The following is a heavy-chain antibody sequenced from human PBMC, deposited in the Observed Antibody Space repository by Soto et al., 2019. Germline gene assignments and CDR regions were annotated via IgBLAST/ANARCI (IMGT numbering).Heavy chain of an antibody. CDR3: ARGTGYHYYGMDV. J-gene: IGHJ6*02. D-gene: IGHD4-17*01. Sequence: SGKFCGKASGGTFSGYAISWVRQAPGQGLEWMGGIIPIFGTANYAQKFQGRVTITADESTSTAYMELSSLRSEDTAVYYCARGTGYHYYGMDVWGQGPTVTVSS. CDR1: GGTFSGYA. CDR2: IIPIFGTA. V-gene: IGHV1-69*13.